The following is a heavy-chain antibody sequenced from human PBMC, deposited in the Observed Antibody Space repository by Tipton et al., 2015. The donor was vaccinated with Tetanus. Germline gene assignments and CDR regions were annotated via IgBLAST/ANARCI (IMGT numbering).Heavy chain of an antibody. CDR3: ARAHCTGGVCNFDF. CDR2: IYPGDSDT. D-gene: IGHD2-8*02. Sequence: QLVQSGGEVKKPGESLKISCKGSGYIFNNYWIRWVRQKPGKGLEWMGIIYPGDSDTRYSPSFQGQVTISVDKSINTAYLQWSSLKASDTSMFYCARAHCTGGVCNFDFWGQGALVTVAS. CDR1: GYIFNNYW. V-gene: IGHV5-51*01. J-gene: IGHJ4*02.